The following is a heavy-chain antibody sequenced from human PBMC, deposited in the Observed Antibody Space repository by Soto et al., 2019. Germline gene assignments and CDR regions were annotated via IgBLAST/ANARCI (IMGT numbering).Heavy chain of an antibody. J-gene: IGHJ4*02. V-gene: IGHV3-48*02. D-gene: IGHD5-18*01. CDR2: ISSSTSVI. CDR3: ARDRPVGVHTYVCDY. CDR1: GFTFSSYG. Sequence: EVQLVESGGGLVQPGGSLRLSCAASGFTFSSYGMNWVRQAPGKGLEWVSHISSSTSVIYYADSVKGRFTISRDNAKKSLYLQMSSLRDNDPDVYYCARDRPVGVHTYVCDYLGQGTLVTVSS.